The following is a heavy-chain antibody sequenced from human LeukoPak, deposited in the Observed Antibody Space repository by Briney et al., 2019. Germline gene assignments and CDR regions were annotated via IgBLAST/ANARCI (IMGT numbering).Heavy chain of an antibody. CDR2: IYYSGST. CDR1: GGSVSSGSYY. Sequence: SETLSLTCTVSGGSVSSGSYYWSWVRQPPGKGLEWIGYIYYSGSTNYNPSLKSRVTISVDTSKNQFSLKLSSVTAADTAVYYCAREGLYGDYVWSLDYWGQGTLVTVSS. CDR3: AREGLYGDYVWSLDY. V-gene: IGHV4-61*01. D-gene: IGHD4-17*01. J-gene: IGHJ4*02.